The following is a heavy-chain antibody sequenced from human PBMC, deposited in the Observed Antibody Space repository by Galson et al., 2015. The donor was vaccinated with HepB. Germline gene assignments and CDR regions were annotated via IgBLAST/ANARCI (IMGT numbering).Heavy chain of an antibody. J-gene: IGHJ6*02. D-gene: IGHD3-10*01. V-gene: IGHV1-2*06. CDR2: INPNSGGT. Sequence: SVKVSCKASGYTFIGYSIHWVRQAPGHGLEWMGRINPNSGGTNYAQKFQGRVTMTRDTSITTVYRELSTLRSDDTAVYYCARDRRTSYYASRSAFGMDVWGQGTTVTVSS. CDR1: GYTFIGYS. CDR3: ARDRRTSYYASRSAFGMDV.